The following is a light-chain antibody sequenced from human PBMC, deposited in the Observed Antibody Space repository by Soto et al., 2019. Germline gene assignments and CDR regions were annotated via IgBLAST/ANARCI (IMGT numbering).Light chain of an antibody. Sequence: QSVLTQPPSVSGAPGQRVTISCTGTSSNIGAGYAVHWYRQLPGTAPKLLIYDSRNRPSGVPDRFSGSKSGTSASPAITGLQAEDEADYYFQSYDNRLTVVIFGGGTKLTVL. CDR2: DSR. CDR3: QSYDNRLTVVI. J-gene: IGLJ2*01. CDR1: SSNIGAGYA. V-gene: IGLV1-40*01.